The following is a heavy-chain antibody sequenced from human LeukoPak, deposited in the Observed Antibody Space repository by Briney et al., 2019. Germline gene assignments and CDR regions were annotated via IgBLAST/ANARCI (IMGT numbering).Heavy chain of an antibody. J-gene: IGHJ4*02. D-gene: IGHD2-2*01. CDR3: ARTFCSSNNCPPGAY. Sequence: ASVTVSCKASGYTFTAYYMFWVRQAPGHGLEWMGWINPNSGVTNYAQNLQGRVTMTRDTSISTAYMEVSRLTSDDTAVYYCARTFCSSNNCPPGAYWGQGTLVTVSS. V-gene: IGHV1-2*02. CDR1: GYTFTAYY. CDR2: INPNSGVT.